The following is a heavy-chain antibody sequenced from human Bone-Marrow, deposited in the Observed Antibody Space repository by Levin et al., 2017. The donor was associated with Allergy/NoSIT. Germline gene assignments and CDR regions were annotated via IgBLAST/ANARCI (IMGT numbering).Heavy chain of an antibody. Sequence: ESLKISCAMYGGSFGGYYWSWLRQPPGKGLEWIGEINHRGSTTYNPSLKSRVTISIDTFRNQFSVRLNSVTAADTAVYYCAVFSLRYGAFDIWGQGTMVTVSS. J-gene: IGHJ3*02. CDR2: INHRGST. D-gene: IGHD4-17*01. CDR1: GGSFGGYY. CDR3: AVFSLRYGAFDI. V-gene: IGHV4-34*01.